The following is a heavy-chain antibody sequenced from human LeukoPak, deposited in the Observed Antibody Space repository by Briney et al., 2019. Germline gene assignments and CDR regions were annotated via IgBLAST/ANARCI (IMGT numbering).Heavy chain of an antibody. CDR3: AREGKLELRSDYYYYYMDV. D-gene: IGHD1-7*01. CDR2: ISSSSSYI. Sequence: GGSLRLSCAASGFTFSSYSMNWVRQAPGKGLEWVSSISSSSSYIYYADSVKGRFTISRDNAKNSLYLQMNSLRAEDTAVYYCAREGKLELRSDYYYYYMDVWGKGTTVTVSS. J-gene: IGHJ6*03. CDR1: GFTFSSYS. V-gene: IGHV3-21*01.